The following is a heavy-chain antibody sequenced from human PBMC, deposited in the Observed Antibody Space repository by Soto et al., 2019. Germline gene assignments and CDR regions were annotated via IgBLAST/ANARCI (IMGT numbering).Heavy chain of an antibody. CDR3: ARGWGRCSGGSCYAGWWFDP. V-gene: IGHV4-59*01. Sequence: PSETLSLTCTVSGGSISSYYWSWIRQPPGKGLEWIGYIYYSGSTNYNPSLKSRVTISVDTSKNQFSLKLSSVTAADTAVYYCARGWGRCSGGSCYAGWWFDPWGQGTLVTVSS. CDR2: IYYSGST. D-gene: IGHD2-15*01. CDR1: GGSISSYY. J-gene: IGHJ5*02.